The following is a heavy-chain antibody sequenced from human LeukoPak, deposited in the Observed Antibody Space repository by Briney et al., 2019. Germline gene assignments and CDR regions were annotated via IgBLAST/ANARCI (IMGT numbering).Heavy chain of an antibody. Sequence: GGSLRLSCAASGFTFDDYAMHWVRQAPGKGLEWVSGISWNSGSIGYADSVRGRFTVSRDNAKNSLYLQMNSLRAEDTALYYCAKDMYISSTAGMDVWGQGTTVTVSS. CDR1: GFTFDDYA. V-gene: IGHV3-9*01. J-gene: IGHJ6*02. CDR3: AKDMYISSTAGMDV. D-gene: IGHD4-17*01. CDR2: ISWNSGSI.